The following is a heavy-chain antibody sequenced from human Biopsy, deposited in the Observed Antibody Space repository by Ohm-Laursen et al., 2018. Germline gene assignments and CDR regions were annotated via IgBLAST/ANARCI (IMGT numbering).Heavy chain of an antibody. J-gene: IGHJ2*01. CDR1: GGSNTDDY. CDR3: ARDRGYYSDRTVPGYFDL. V-gene: IGHV4-59*01. Sequence: PSQTLSLTCTVSGGSNTDDYWSWIRQSPGKGLEWIGFISKGGDTTYNPSLRGRVAISVDTSKNQFSLKLSSVTAADTAIYYCARDRGYYSDRTVPGYFDLWGRGTLVTVSS. D-gene: IGHD3-22*01. CDR2: ISKGGDT.